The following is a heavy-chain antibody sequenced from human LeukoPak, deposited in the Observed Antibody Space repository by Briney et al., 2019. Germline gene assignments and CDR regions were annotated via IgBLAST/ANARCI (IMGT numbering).Heavy chain of an antibody. CDR2: IYSGGST. CDR3: AKGGSRITIFGVVLMDV. CDR1: GFTVSSNY. D-gene: IGHD3-3*01. J-gene: IGHJ6*02. V-gene: IGHV3-53*01. Sequence: PGGSLRLSCAASGFTVSSNYMSWVRQAPGKGLEWVSVIYSGGSTYYADSVKGRFTISRDNSKNTLYLQMNSLRAEDTAVYYCAKGGSRITIFGVVLMDVWGQGTTVTVSS.